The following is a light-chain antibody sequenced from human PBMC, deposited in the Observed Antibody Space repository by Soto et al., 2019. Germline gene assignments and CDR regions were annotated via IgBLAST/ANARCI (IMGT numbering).Light chain of an antibody. CDR2: DVT. CDR3: SSYTSSSTPHG. Sequence: QSALTQPASVSGSPGQSITISCTGSSSDIGAYDYVSWYQQRPVKAPKLMIFDVTNRPSGVSARFSGSKSGNTASLTISGLQTEDEADYSCSSYTSSSTPHGFGPGTKLTLL. CDR1: SSDIGAYDY. V-gene: IGLV2-14*01. J-gene: IGLJ1*01.